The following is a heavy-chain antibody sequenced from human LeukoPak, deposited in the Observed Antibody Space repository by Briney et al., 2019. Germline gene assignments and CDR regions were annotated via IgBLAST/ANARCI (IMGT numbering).Heavy chain of an antibody. D-gene: IGHD1-7*01. V-gene: IGHV1-2*02. Sequence: ASVKVSCKASGYTFTGYYMHWVRQAPGQGLEWMGWINPNSGGTNYAQKFQGRVTMTRDTSISTAYMELSRLRSDDTAVYYGARGPFRFKLELIEATNWFDPWGQGTLVTVSS. CDR2: INPNSGGT. J-gene: IGHJ5*02. CDR1: GYTFTGYY. CDR3: ARGPFRFKLELIEATNWFDP.